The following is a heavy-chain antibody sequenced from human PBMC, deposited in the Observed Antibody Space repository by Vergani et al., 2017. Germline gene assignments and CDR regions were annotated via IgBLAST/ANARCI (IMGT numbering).Heavy chain of an antibody. D-gene: IGHD3/OR15-3a*01. CDR3: ARESADHIGPIGYFDY. CDR2: IYSGGST. J-gene: IGHJ4*02. V-gene: IGHV3-53*02. Sequence: EVQLVETGGGLIQPGGSLRLSCAASGFTVSSNYMSWVRQAPGKGLEWVSVIYSGGSTYYADSVKGRFTISRDKSKNTLYLQMNSLRAEDTAVYYCARESADHIGPIGYFDYWGQGTLVTVSS. CDR1: GFTVSSNY.